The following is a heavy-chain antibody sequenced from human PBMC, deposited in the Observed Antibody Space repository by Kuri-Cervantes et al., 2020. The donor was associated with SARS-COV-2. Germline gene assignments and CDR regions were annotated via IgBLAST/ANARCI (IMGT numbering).Heavy chain of an antibody. V-gene: IGHV3-11*01. CDR3: SRDQVSAAGTANY. CDR1: GFTFRDYY. J-gene: IGHJ4*02. Sequence: LSLTCVASGFTFRDYYMSWIRQAPGKGLEGISYISSSDSTTFYADSVKGRFTISRDNAKRTLFLQMNSLRVDDTAVYYCSRDQVSAAGTANYWGQGALVTVSS. CDR2: ISSSDSTT. D-gene: IGHD6-13*01.